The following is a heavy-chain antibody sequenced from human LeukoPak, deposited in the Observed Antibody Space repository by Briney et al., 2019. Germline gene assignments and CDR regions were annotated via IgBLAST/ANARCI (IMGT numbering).Heavy chain of an antibody. CDR2: IYHSGST. V-gene: IGHV4-30-2*01. J-gene: IGHJ5*02. Sequence: SQTLSLTCTVSGGSISSGGYYWSWIRQPPGRGLEWIGYIYHSGSTYYNPSLKSRVTISVDRSKNQFSLKLSSVTAADTAVYYCARHGDYYDSSGYYGWFDPWGQGTLVTVSS. CDR1: GGSISSGGYY. D-gene: IGHD3-22*01. CDR3: ARHGDYYDSSGYYGWFDP.